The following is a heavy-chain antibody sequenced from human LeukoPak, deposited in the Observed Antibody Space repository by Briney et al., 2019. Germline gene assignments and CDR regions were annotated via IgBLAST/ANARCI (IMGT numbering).Heavy chain of an antibody. CDR1: GFTISTYG. J-gene: IGHJ4*02. CDR2: ISGGTT. CDR3: AKSVYHSGNY. D-gene: IGHD3-10*01. Sequence: GGSLRLSCAASGFTISTYGMSWVRQAPGKGLECVSSISGGTTYCADSVKGRLTISRDNSKNTVSLQMNSLRAEDTAVYYCAKSVYHSGNYWGQGTLVTVSS. V-gene: IGHV3-23*01.